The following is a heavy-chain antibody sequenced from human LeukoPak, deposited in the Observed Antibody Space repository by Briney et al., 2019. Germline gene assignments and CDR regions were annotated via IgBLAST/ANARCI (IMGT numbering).Heavy chain of an antibody. Sequence: GGSLRLSCAASGFIFNSYAMSWVRQTPGKGLEWVSVISGSGGSTYYADSVKGRFTISRDNSKNTLYLQMNSLSADDTAVYYCAKGGSRSVAATTDYDYWGQGTLVTVSS. D-gene: IGHD2-15*01. CDR1: GFIFNSYA. CDR3: AKGGSRSVAATTDYDY. CDR2: ISGSGGST. J-gene: IGHJ4*02. V-gene: IGHV3-23*01.